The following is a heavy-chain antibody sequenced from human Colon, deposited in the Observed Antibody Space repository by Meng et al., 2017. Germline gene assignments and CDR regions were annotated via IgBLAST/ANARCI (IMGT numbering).Heavy chain of an antibody. D-gene: IGHD1-26*01. CDR3: ARNSGSYPYYFDY. J-gene: IGHJ4*02. CDR2: IYSGGST. CDR1: GFTVSSYY. Sequence: GGSLRLSCAAFGFTVSSYYLSWVRQAPGKGLEWVSIIYSGGSTYHADSVKGRFTISRDNSKNTLYLQMNSLRAEDTAVYYCARNSGSYPYYFDYWGQGSLVTVSS. V-gene: IGHV3-53*01.